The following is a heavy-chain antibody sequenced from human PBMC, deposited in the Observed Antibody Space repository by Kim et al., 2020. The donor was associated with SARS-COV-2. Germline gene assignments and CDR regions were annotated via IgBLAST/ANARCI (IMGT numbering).Heavy chain of an antibody. V-gene: IGHV3-49*04. CDR3: TRDPISGIGVVISDY. D-gene: IGHD3-3*01. CDR1: GFTFGDYA. CDR2: IRSKAYGGTT. J-gene: IGHJ4*02. Sequence: GGSLRLSCTASGFTFGDYAMSWVRQAPGKGLEWVGFIRSKAYGGTTEYAASVKGRFTISRDDSKSIAYLQMNSLKTEDTAVYYCTRDPISGIGVVISDYWGQGTLVTVSS.